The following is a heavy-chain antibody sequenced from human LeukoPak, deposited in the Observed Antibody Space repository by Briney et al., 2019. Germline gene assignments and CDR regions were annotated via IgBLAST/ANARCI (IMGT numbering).Heavy chain of an antibody. J-gene: IGHJ4*02. CDR1: GGSISSGDYY. D-gene: IGHD6-6*01. CDR3: ARVGIAARPRTFDY. CDR2: IYYSGST. V-gene: IGHV4-30-4*01. Sequence: SETLSLTCTVSGGSISSGDYYWSWIRQPPGKGLEWIGYIYYSGSTYYNPSLRSRVTISVDTSKNQFSLKLSSVTAADTAVYYCARVGIAARPRTFDYWGQGTLVTVSS.